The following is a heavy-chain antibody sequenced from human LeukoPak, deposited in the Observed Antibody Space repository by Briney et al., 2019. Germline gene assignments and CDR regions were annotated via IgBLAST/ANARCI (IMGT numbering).Heavy chain of an antibody. CDR2: IYPGDSDA. V-gene: IGHV5-51*01. CDR1: GYTFTSYD. Sequence: KVSCKASGYTFTSYDINWVRQMPGKGLEWMGIIYPGDSDARYSPSFQGQVTISADKSISTAYLQWSSLKASDTAMYYCARLIAVAGYSDYWGQGTLVTVSP. D-gene: IGHD6-19*01. CDR3: ARLIAVAGYSDY. J-gene: IGHJ4*02.